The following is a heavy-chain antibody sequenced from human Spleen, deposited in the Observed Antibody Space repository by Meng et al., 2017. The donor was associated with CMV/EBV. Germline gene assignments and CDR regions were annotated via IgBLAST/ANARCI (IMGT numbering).Heavy chain of an antibody. J-gene: IGHJ6*02. CDR3: ASARLYCSGGSCYSDYYYGMDV. V-gene: IGHV1-2*02. Sequence: GGSLRLSCVASGFTFTGYYMHWVRQAPGQGLEWMGWINPNSGGTNYAQKFQGRVTMTRDTSISTAYMELSRLRSDDTAVYYCASARLYCSGGSCYSDYYYGMDVWGQGTTVTVSS. CDR1: GFTFTGYY. CDR2: INPNSGGT. D-gene: IGHD2-15*01.